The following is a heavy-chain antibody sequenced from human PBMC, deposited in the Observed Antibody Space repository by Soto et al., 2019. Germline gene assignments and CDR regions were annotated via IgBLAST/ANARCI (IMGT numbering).Heavy chain of an antibody. J-gene: IGHJ4*02. CDR3: ARPPGYISDWHYFDL. D-gene: IGHD2-21*02. V-gene: IGHV1-2*02. Sequence: ASVNVSCKFSGYTFTNYYMHWGRQAPGQGFEWMGRISPKSGGTNYAQKFQGRVSMTWDTSLKTAYMELSSLISEDTAVYYCARPPGYISDWHYFDLWGQGTLVTVSS. CDR1: GYTFTNYY. CDR2: ISPKSGGT.